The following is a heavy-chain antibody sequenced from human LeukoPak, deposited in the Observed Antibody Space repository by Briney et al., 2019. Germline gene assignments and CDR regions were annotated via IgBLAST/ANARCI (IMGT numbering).Heavy chain of an antibody. J-gene: IGHJ6*03. CDR1: GGSFSGYY. CDR3: ARVIPDWNDDLYYYYMDV. D-gene: IGHD1-1*01. V-gene: IGHV4-34*01. CDR2: INHSGST. Sequence: SETLSLTCAVYGGSFSGYYWSWIRQPPGKGLEWIGEINHSGSTNYNPSLKSRVTMSVDTSKNQFSLKLSSVTAADTAVYYCARVIPDWNDDLYYYYMDVWGKGTTVTVSS.